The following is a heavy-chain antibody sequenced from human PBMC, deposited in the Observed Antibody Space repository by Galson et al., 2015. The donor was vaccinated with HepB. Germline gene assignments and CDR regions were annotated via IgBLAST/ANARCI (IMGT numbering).Heavy chain of an antibody. J-gene: IGHJ4*02. CDR1: GYTFTGYY. CDR3: ARGSCYYSPNDY. V-gene: IGHV1-2*06. Sequence: SVKVSCKASGYTFTGYYMHWVRQAPGQGLEWMGRINPNSGGTNYAQKFQGRVTMTRDTSISTAYMELSRLRSDDTAVYYCARGSCYYSPNDYWGQGTLVTVSS. CDR2: INPNSGGT. D-gene: IGHD2-15*01.